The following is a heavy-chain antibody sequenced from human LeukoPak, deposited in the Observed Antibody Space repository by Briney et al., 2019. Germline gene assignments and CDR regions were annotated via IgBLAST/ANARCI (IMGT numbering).Heavy chain of an antibody. V-gene: IGHV3-33*01. D-gene: IGHD2-2*01. J-gene: IGHJ5*02. CDR3: ARDGCGSTSCYHYELTS. CDR1: GFTFRNYG. CDR2: IWYDGSNK. Sequence: PGRSLRLSCVASGFTFRNYGMHWVRQAPGKGLERVAVIWYDGSNKYYADSVKGRFTISRDNSKNTLYPQMNSLRAEDTAVYYCARDGCGSTSCYHYELTSWGQGTLVTVSS.